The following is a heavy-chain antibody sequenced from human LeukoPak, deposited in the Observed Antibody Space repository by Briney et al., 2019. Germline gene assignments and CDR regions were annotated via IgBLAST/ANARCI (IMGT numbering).Heavy chain of an antibody. V-gene: IGHV3-30-3*01. D-gene: IGHD2-15*01. CDR1: GFTFSSYT. J-gene: IGHJ4*02. CDR2: ISYDGSNK. Sequence: GGSLRLSCAASGFTFSSYTMHWVRQAPGKGLEWVAVISYDGSNKYYADSVRGRSTISRDISKNTLYLQMNSLRAVDTAVYYCARDRFGYCSGGTCYYPMYFFDFWGQGTLVTVSS. CDR3: ARDRFGYCSGGTCYYPMYFFDF.